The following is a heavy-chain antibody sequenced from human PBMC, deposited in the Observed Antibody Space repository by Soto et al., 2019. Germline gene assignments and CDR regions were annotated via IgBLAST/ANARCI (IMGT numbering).Heavy chain of an antibody. CDR2: IYSGGST. CDR1: GFTVSSNY. J-gene: IGHJ4*02. Sequence: EVQLVETGGGLIQPGGSLRLSCAASGFTVSSNYMSWVRQAPGKGLEWVSVIYSGGSTYYADSVKGRFTISRDNSKNTLYLQMNSLRAEDTAVYYCARNKRYDILTLDYLGQGTLVTVSS. V-gene: IGHV3-53*02. CDR3: ARNKRYDILTLDY. D-gene: IGHD3-9*01.